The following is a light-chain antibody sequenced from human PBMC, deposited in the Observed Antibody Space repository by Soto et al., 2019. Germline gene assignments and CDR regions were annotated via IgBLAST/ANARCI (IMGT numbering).Light chain of an antibody. J-gene: IGKJ5*01. CDR3: QQYTNWPPNA. CDR2: DAS. V-gene: IGKV3-11*01. Sequence: ETVPAESRPTMTLSPGHSARQACRSSQSVSSYLAWYPQTPGQAPRLLIYDASNRATGIPARFSGSESRTVFALAIPALAPEDFALYYCQQYTNWPPNAFGQGTRLEIK. CDR1: QSVSSY.